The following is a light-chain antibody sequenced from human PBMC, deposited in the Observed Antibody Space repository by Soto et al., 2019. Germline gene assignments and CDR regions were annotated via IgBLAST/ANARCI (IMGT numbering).Light chain of an antibody. J-gene: IGLJ2*01. CDR1: SSDVGGYNY. Sequence: QSVLTKPASVSGSPGQSITISCTGTSSDVGGYNYVSWYQQYPGKAPKLMIYDVSNRPSGVSDRFSGSKSGNTASLNISGLQAEDEADYYCSSYTSTNTLVFGGGTKLTVL. V-gene: IGLV2-14*01. CDR2: DVS. CDR3: SSYTSTNTLV.